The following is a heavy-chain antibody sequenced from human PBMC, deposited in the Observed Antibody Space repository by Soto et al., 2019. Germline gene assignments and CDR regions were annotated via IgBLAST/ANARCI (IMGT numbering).Heavy chain of an antibody. V-gene: IGHV3-30-3*01. D-gene: IGHD3-22*01. CDR3: AREVVPHYYSSGYSISCLVP. Sequence: PGESLKISCAASGFTFSSYAMHWVRQAPGKGLEWVAVISYDGSNKYYADSVKGRFTISRDNSKNTLYLQMSSLRAEDTAVYYCAREVVPHYYSSGYSISCLVPCGQAILVTVYS. CDR1: GFTFSSYA. CDR2: ISYDGSNK. J-gene: IGHJ5*02.